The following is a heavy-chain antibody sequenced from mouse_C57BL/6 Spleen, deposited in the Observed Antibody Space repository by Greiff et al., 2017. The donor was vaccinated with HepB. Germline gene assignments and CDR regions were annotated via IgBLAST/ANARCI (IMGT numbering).Heavy chain of an antibody. J-gene: IGHJ4*01. CDR2: SYPGDGDP. CDR3: ARSGLRPYYYAMDY. Sequence: VQLQPSGPELVKPGASVKISCKASGYAFSSSWTNWVKQRPGKGLEWIGRSYPGDGDPNYNGKFKGKATLTADKSSSTAYRQHSSLTSEDSEVYFCARSGLRPYYYAMDYWGQGTSVTVSS. CDR1: GYAFSSSW. V-gene: IGHV1-82*01. D-gene: IGHD1-2*01.